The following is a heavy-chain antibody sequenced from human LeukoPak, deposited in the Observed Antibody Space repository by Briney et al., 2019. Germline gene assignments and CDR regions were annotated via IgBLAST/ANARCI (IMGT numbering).Heavy chain of an antibody. CDR1: GGSISSSSYY. V-gene: IGHV4-39*07. J-gene: IGHJ4*02. Sequence: SETLSLTCTVSGGSISSSSYYWGWIRQPPGKGLEWIGSIYYSGSTYYNPSLKIRVTISVDTSKNQFSLKLSPVTAADTAVYYCASGSSPRSGYFDYWGQGTLVTVSS. CDR2: IYYSGST. D-gene: IGHD6-13*01. CDR3: ASGSSPRSGYFDY.